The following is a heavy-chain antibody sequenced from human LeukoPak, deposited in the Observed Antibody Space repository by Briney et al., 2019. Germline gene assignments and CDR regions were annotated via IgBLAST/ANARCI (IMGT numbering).Heavy chain of an antibody. CDR1: GFSFSYYN. V-gene: IGHV3-21*01. CDR3: ARGSRSGNLDF. D-gene: IGHD1-14*01. Sequence: GSLRLSCATSGFSFSYYNMHWVRQAPGKGLEWVSSISSVSIYIFYADSVRGRFTISRDNAKDSLALQMDGLRVEDTALYYCARGSRSGNLDFWGQGTQVTVSS. CDR2: ISSVSIYI. J-gene: IGHJ4*02.